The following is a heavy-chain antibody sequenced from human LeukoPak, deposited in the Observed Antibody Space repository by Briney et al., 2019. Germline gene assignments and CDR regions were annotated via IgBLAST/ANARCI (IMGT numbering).Heavy chain of an antibody. CDR3: ASKSLQYSSGWYTVDY. Sequence: GRSLRLSCAASGSTFSSYAMHWVRQAPGKGLEWVAVISYDGSNKYYADSVKGRFTISRDNSKNTLYLQMNSLRAEDTAVYYCASKSLQYSSGWYTVDYWGQGTLVTVSS. CDR1: GSTFSSYA. J-gene: IGHJ4*02. V-gene: IGHV3-30*04. D-gene: IGHD6-19*01. CDR2: ISYDGSNK.